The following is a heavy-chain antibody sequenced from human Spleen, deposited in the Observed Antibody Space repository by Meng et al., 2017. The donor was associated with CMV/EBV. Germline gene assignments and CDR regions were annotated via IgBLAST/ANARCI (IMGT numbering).Heavy chain of an antibody. J-gene: IGHJ4*02. CDR2: IQYDGSTN. V-gene: IGHV3-30*02. D-gene: IGHD2-8*01. CDR1: GFTVSSNY. CDR3: AKDRTTYCPNVLCYAMDY. Sequence: GESLKISCAASGFTVSSNYMSWVRQAPGKGLEWVASIQYDGSTNYCADSVKGRFTISRDSSKNTLYLQMNSLRAEDMAVYYCAKDRTTYCPNVLCYAMDYWGQGTLVTVSS.